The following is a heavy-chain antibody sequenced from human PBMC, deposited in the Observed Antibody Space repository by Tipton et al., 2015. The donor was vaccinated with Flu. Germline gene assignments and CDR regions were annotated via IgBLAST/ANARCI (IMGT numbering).Heavy chain of an antibody. CDR3: TRADCSSTSCYYYYYYMDV. J-gene: IGHJ6*03. V-gene: IGHV3-49*03. CDR1: GFTFGDYA. D-gene: IGHD2-2*01. CDR2: IRSKAYGGTT. Sequence: SLRLSCTASGFTFGDYAMSWFRQAPGKGLEWVGFIRSKAYGGTTEYAASVKGRFTISRDDSKSIAYLQMNSLKTEDTAVYYCTRADCSSTSCYYYYYYMDVWGKGTTVTVSS.